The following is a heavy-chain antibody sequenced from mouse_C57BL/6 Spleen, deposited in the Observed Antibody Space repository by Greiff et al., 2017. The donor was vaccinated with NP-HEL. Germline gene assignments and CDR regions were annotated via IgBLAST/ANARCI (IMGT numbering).Heavy chain of an antibody. CDR3: ARDSNWAFDY. V-gene: IGHV1-53*01. D-gene: IGHD4-1*01. Sequence: ASGYTFTSYWMHWVKQRPGPGLEWIGNINPSTGGTNYNEKFKSKATLTVDKSSSTAYMQLSSLTSEDSAVYYCARDSNWAFDYWGQGTTLTVSS. CDR2: INPSTGGT. CDR1: GYTFTSYW. J-gene: IGHJ2*01.